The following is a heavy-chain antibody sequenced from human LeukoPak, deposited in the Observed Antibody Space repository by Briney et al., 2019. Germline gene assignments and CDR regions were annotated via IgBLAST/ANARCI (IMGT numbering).Heavy chain of an antibody. Sequence: SETLSLTCTVSGVSVSSGSYYWSWIRQPPGKGLEWIGYIYYSGSTNYNPSLKSRVTISVDTSKNQFSLKLSSVTAADTAVYYCARDESSGYPGYWGQGTLVTVSS. V-gene: IGHV4-61*01. J-gene: IGHJ4*02. CDR3: ARDESSGYPGY. CDR1: GVSVSSGSYY. CDR2: IYYSGST. D-gene: IGHD3-3*01.